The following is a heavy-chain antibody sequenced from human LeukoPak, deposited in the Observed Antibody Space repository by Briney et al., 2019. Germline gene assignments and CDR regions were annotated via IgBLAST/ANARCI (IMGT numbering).Heavy chain of an antibody. CDR1: GFTFSSYG. Sequence: PGGSLRLSCAASGFTFSSYGMHWVRQAPGKGLEWVAFIRYDGSNKYYADSVKGRFTTSRDNSKNTLYLQMNSLRAEDTAVYYCAKENRIYSSSSYFDYWGQGTLVTVSS. J-gene: IGHJ4*02. V-gene: IGHV3-30*02. CDR3: AKENRIYSSSSYFDY. D-gene: IGHD6-13*01. CDR2: IRYDGSNK.